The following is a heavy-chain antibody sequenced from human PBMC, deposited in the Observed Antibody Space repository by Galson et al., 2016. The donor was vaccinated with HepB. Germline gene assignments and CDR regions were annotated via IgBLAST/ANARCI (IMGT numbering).Heavy chain of an antibody. CDR3: ARPEEMATIAGGNGF. CDR2: TYYGRST. D-gene: IGHD5-24*01. CDR1: GASVNSDAYH. Sequence: LSLTCTVSGASVNSDAYHWAWIRQPPGKGLEWLGRTYYGRSTIYNASLKSRVSISVDTSENQFSLRLTSVTATDTAVYYCARPEEMATIAGGNGFWGQGTLVIVSS. V-gene: IGHV4-39*01. J-gene: IGHJ4*02.